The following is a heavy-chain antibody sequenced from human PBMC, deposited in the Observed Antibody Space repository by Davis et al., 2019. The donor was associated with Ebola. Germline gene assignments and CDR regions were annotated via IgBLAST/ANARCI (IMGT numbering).Heavy chain of an antibody. Sequence: GESLKISCKSSGYSFTSYWSSWVRQMPGKGLERMGRIAPSDSYTNYSPSFQGHVTISADKSISTAYLQWSSLKASDTAMYYCARQGTYYYDSSGYKIDYWGQGTLVTVSS. J-gene: IGHJ4*02. CDR3: ARQGTYYYDSSGYKIDY. V-gene: IGHV5-10-1*01. CDR2: IAPSDSYT. D-gene: IGHD3-22*01. CDR1: GYSFTSYW.